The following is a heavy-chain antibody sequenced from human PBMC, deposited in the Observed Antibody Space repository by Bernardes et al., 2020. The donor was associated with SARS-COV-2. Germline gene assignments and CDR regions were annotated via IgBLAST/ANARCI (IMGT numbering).Heavy chain of an antibody. CDR3: ARYVPGGVDN. Sequence: AGPLRPSCASFGFRSRDHDMDWVHQGPGKGLEWVGRSRNKARSYTTENAASVKGRFTISRDDSKNSLYLQMNSLKTEDTAVYYCARYVPGGVDNWGQGTLVTVSS. V-gene: IGHV3-72*01. J-gene: IGHJ4*02. CDR1: GFRSRDHD. CDR2: SRNKARSYTT. D-gene: IGHD3-10*02.